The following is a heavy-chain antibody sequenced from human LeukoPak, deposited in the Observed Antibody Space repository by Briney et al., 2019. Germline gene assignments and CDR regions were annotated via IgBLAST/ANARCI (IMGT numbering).Heavy chain of an antibody. J-gene: IGHJ4*02. CDR1: GYTFTSYG. V-gene: IGHV1-18*04. CDR2: ISAYNGNT. CDR3: ARDRHRTYSSGWQTHFDY. Sequence: ASVKVSCKASGYTFTSYGISWVRQAPGQGLEWMGWISAYNGNTNYAQKLQGRVTMTTDTSTSTAYMELRSLRSDDTAAYYCARDRHRTYSSGWQTHFDYWGQGTLVTVSS. D-gene: IGHD6-19*01.